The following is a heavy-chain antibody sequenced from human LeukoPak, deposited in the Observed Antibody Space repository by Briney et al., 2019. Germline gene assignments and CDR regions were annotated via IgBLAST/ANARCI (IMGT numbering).Heavy chain of an antibody. CDR3: ARAFFSSSPGRDI. CDR1: GFTFSSYG. V-gene: IGHV3-30*02. D-gene: IGHD6-13*01. J-gene: IGHJ3*02. Sequence: GRSLRLSCAASGFTFSSYGMHWVRQAPGKGMEWVAFIRYDGSNKYYADSVKGRFTISRDNSKNTLYLQMKSLRTEDTAVYYCARAFFSSSPGRDIWGQGTMVTVSS. CDR2: IRYDGSNK.